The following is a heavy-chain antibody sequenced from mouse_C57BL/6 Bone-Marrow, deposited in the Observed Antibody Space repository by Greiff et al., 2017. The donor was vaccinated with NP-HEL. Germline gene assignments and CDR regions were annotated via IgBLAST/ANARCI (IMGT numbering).Heavy chain of an antibody. Sequence: DVMLVESGGGLVKPGGSLKLSCAASGFTFSSYAMSWVRQTPEKRLEWVATISDGGSYTYYPDNVKGRFTISRDNAKNNLYLQMSHLKSEDTAMYYCARGWGAYWGQGTLVTVSA. J-gene: IGHJ3*01. CDR3: ARGWGAY. CDR2: ISDGGSYT. CDR1: GFTFSSYA. V-gene: IGHV5-4*03.